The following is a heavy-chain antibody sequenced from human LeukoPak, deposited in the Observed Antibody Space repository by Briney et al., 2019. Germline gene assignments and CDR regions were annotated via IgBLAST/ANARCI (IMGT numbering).Heavy chain of an antibody. V-gene: IGHV1-3*03. CDR3: ARDDVNLDAFDI. CDR2: FNAGNGNT. J-gene: IGHJ3*02. CDR1: GYTFTSYA. Sequence: ASVKVSCKASGYTFTSYAMHWVRQAPGQRLEWMGWFNAGNGNTKYSQEFQGRVTITRDTSASTAYMELSSLRSEDMAVYYCARDDVNLDAFDIWGQGTMVTVSS.